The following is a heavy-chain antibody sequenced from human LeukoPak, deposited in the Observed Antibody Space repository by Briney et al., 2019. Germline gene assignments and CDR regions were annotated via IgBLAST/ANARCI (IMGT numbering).Heavy chain of an antibody. V-gene: IGHV3-23*01. J-gene: IGHJ4*02. CDR1: GFTFSSYA. CDR3: AKDKAGYYNRPYYFDY. CDR2: ISGSGGST. Sequence: GGSLRLSCAASGFTFSSYAMSWVRQAPGKGLEWVSAISGSGGSTYYADSVKGRFTISRDNSKNTLYLQMNSLRAEDTAVYYCAKDKAGYYNRPYYFDYWGQGTLVTVSS. D-gene: IGHD3-9*01.